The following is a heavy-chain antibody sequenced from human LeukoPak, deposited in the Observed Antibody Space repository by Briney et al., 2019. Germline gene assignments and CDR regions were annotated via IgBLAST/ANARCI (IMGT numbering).Heavy chain of an antibody. J-gene: IGHJ4*02. V-gene: IGHV1-69*05. CDR1: GGTFSSYA. Sequence: SVKVSCKASGGTFSSYAISWVRQAPGQGLEWMGGIIPIFGTANYAQKLQGRVTMTTDTSTSTAYMELRSLRSDDTAVYYCARSSVWGSYPPDYWGQGTLVTVSS. CDR3: ARSSVWGSYPPDY. D-gene: IGHD3-16*01. CDR2: IIPIFGTA.